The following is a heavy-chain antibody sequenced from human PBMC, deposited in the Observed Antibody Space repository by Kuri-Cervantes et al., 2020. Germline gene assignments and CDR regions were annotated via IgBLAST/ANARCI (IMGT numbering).Heavy chain of an antibody. J-gene: IGHJ3*02. CDR2: IYHNGNT. D-gene: IGHD2-2*01. CDR1: NYSIGSGYY. Sequence: SETLSLTCGVSNYSIGSGYYWAWIRQSPGKGLEWIGSIYHNGNTYYNPSLKSRVTISVDTSKNQFSLKLSSVTAADTAVYYCARQAPQVVPAAIKRYDAFDIWGQGTMVTVSS. CDR3: ARQAPQVVPAAIKRYDAFDI. V-gene: IGHV4-38-2*01.